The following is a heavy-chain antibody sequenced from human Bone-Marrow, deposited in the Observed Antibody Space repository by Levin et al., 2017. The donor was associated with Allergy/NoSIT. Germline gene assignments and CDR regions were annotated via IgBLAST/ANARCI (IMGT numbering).Heavy chain of an antibody. Sequence: GESLKISCVASGFTFGSYSMNWVRQAPGKGLEWVSYISSSSGTIEYTDSVKGRFTISRDNAKNSLFLQMNSLRAEDTALYYCARVGLSQRYYHGMDVWGQGTTVTVSS. CDR3: ARVGLSQRYYHGMDV. V-gene: IGHV3-48*04. CDR1: GFTFGSYS. J-gene: IGHJ6*02. CDR2: ISSSSGTI.